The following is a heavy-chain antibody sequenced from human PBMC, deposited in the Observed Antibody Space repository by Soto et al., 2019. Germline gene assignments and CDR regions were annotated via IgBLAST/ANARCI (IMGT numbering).Heavy chain of an antibody. CDR3: ARHVPAAGYYYGMDV. Sequence: QVQLVQSGAEVKKPGSSVKVSCKASGGTFSSYAISWVRQAPGQGLEWMGGIIPIFGTTNYAQKFQGRVMITADESTSTAYMELSSLRCEDTAVYYCARHVPAAGYYYGMDVWGQGTTVTVSS. J-gene: IGHJ6*02. CDR2: IIPIFGTT. D-gene: IGHD2-2*01. V-gene: IGHV1-69*12. CDR1: GGTFSSYA.